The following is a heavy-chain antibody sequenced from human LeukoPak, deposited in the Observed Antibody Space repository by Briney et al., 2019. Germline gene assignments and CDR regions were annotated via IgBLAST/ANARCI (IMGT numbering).Heavy chain of an antibody. CDR3: ARPRHYDIWIIDY. Sequence: ASAKVSCKASGGTFSSYAISWVRQAPGQGLEWMGGIIPIFGTANYAQKFQGRVTITADKSTSTAYMELSSLRSEDTAVYYCARPRHYDIWIIDYWGQGTLVTVSS. J-gene: IGHJ4*02. CDR1: GGTFSSYA. D-gene: IGHD3-3*01. CDR2: IIPIFGTA. V-gene: IGHV1-69*06.